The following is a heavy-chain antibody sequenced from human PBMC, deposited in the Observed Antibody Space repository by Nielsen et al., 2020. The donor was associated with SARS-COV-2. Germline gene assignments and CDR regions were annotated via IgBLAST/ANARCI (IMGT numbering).Heavy chain of an antibody. CDR3: AKASRPRDYGGHFDY. Sequence: GGSLRLSCAASGFTFSSYAMSWVRQAPGKGLEWVSAISGSGGSTYYADSVKGRFTISRDNSKNTLYLQMNSLRAEDTAVYYCAKASRPRDYGGHFDYWGQGTLVTVSS. D-gene: IGHD4-23*01. V-gene: IGHV3-23*01. CDR2: ISGSGGST. J-gene: IGHJ4*02. CDR1: GFTFSSYA.